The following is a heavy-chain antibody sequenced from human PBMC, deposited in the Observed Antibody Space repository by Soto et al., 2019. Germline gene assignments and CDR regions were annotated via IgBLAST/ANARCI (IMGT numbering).Heavy chain of an antibody. CDR2: IYYSGST. J-gene: IGHJ6*01. CDR3: AISYYDSSGYGDYYYGMDV. D-gene: IGHD3-22*01. CDR1: GGSVSSGSYY. Sequence: SETLSLTCTVSGGSVSSGSYYWSWIRQPPGKGLEWIGYIYYSGSTNYNPSLKSRVTISVDTSKNQFSLKLSSVTAADTAVYYCAISYYDSSGYGDYYYGMDVWGQGTTVTVSS. V-gene: IGHV4-61*01.